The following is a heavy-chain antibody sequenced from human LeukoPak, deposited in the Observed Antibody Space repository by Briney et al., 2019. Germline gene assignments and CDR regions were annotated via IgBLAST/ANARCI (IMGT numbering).Heavy chain of an antibody. V-gene: IGHV3-9*01. CDR1: GFTFDGYA. Sequence: GGSLRLSCAASGFTFDGYAMHWIRHSPGKGLEWVSGISWSSDYIDYADSVKGRFTISRDNAKNSLYLQMNSLRPEDTAFYYCAKDISPGSGKFYFFDSWGQGSLVTVSS. J-gene: IGHJ4*02. CDR3: AKDISPGSGKFYFFDS. D-gene: IGHD3-10*01. CDR2: ISWSSDYI.